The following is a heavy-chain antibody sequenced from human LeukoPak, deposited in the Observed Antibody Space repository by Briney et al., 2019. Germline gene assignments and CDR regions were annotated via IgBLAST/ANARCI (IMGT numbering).Heavy chain of an antibody. CDR1: GFTFSSYW. CDR2: IKQDGSEK. V-gene: IGHV3-7*01. CDR3: ARHLGLLWFGELSPYYFDY. J-gene: IGHJ4*02. Sequence: PGGSLRLSCAASGFTFSSYWMSWVRQAPGKGLEWVANIKQDGSEKYYVDSVKGRFTISRGNAKNSLYLQMNSLRAEGTAVYYCARHLGLLWFGELSPYYFDYWGQGTLVTVSS. D-gene: IGHD3-10*01.